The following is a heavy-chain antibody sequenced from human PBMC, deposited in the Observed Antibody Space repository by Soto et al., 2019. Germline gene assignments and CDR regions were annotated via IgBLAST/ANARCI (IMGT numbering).Heavy chain of an antibody. Sequence: QVTLKESGPVLVKPTETLTLTCTVSGFSLSNARMGVSWIRQPPGKALEWLAHIFSNDEKSYSTSLKSRLTISKDTSKSQVVLTMTNMDPVDTATYYCARIDTTLTTDPFDYWGQGTLVTVYS. V-gene: IGHV2-26*01. CDR1: GFSLSNARMG. J-gene: IGHJ4*02. CDR2: IFSNDEK. D-gene: IGHD4-4*01. CDR3: ARIDTTLTTDPFDY.